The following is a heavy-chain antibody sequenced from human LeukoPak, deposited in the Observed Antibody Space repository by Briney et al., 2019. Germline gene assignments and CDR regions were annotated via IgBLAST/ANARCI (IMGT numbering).Heavy chain of an antibody. J-gene: IGHJ4*02. CDR1: GGSFSGYY. Sequence: SETLSLTCAVYGGSFSGYYWSWIRQPPGKGLEWIGEINHSGSTNYNPSLKSRVTISVDTSKNQFSLKLRSVTAADTAVYYCARVSGYDWESFYDYWGQGTLVTVSS. CDR2: INHSGST. D-gene: IGHD5-12*01. V-gene: IGHV4-34*01. CDR3: ARVSGYDWESFYDY.